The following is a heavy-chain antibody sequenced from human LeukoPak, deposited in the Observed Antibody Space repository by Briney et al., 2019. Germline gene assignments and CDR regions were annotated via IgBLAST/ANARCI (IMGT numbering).Heavy chain of an antibody. J-gene: IGHJ5*02. CDR3: VRDPTSRQFDP. CDR1: GGSMNSYY. CDR2: INPSGST. Sequence: SETLSLTCNVSGGSMNSYYWTWIRQPAGKGLEWIGRINPSGSTNYNPSLKSRVTMSVDTSKNQFSLNLTSVTAADTAVYYCVRDPTSRQFDPWGQGTLVTVSS. V-gene: IGHV4-4*07.